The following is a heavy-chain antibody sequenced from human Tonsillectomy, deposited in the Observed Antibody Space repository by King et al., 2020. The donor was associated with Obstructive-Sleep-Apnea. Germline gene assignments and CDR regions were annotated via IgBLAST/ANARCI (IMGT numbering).Heavy chain of an antibody. CDR3: ARNSMVLSNWFDP. CDR1: GFTFSDYY. V-gene: IGHV3-11*06. J-gene: IGHJ5*02. CDR2: ISGGSRCT. D-gene: IGHD3-10*01. Sequence: VQLVESGGGLVKPGGSLRLSCAASGFTFSDYYMSWIRQAPGKGLEWVAYISGGSRCTNYADSVKGRFSISRDIAKRSLYLQMNSLRAEDTAVYYCARNSMVLSNWFDPWGQGTLVTVSS.